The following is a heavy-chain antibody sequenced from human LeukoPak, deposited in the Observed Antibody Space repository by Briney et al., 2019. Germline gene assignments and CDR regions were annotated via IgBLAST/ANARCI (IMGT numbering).Heavy chain of an antibody. CDR3: AKDSSSGTYFDY. D-gene: IGHD1-26*01. CDR2: ISSSSSYI. CDR1: GFTFSSYS. V-gene: IGHV3-21*04. Sequence: GGSLRLSCAASGFTFSSYSMNWVRQAPGKGLEWVSSISSSSSYIYYADSVKGRFTISRDNSKNTLYLQLKSLRAEDTAVYYCAKDSSSGTYFDYWGQGTLVTVSS. J-gene: IGHJ4*02.